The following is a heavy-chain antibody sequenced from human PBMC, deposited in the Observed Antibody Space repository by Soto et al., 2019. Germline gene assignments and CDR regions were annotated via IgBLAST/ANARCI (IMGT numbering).Heavy chain of an antibody. Sequence: SETLSLTCTVSGGSISSYYWSWIRQPAGKGLEWIGYMYYSGSTNYNPSLKSRVTISVDTSKNQFSLKLSSVTAADTAVYYCARRWGRTFDYWGQGTLVTVSS. V-gene: IGHV4-59*08. CDR1: GGSISSYY. CDR3: ARRWGRTFDY. J-gene: IGHJ4*02. CDR2: MYYSGST. D-gene: IGHD7-27*01.